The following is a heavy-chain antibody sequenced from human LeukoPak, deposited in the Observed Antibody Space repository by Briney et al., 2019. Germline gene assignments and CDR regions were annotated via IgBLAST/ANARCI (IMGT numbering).Heavy chain of an antibody. Sequence: GGSLRLSCAASGFTFDDYAMHWVRQGREKGLEWVSGISWNSGHIAYGDSVKGRFSISRDNAKNSLFLQLNSLRADDTGIYYCVKGSAANPGGHSDYWGQGTLVTVSS. CDR2: ISWNSGHI. D-gene: IGHD3-16*01. CDR1: GFTFDDYA. V-gene: IGHV3-9*01. J-gene: IGHJ4*02. CDR3: VKGSAANPGGHSDY.